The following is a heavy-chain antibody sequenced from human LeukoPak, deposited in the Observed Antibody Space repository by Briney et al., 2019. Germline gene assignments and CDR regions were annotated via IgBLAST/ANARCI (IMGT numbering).Heavy chain of an antibody. Sequence: GRSLRLSCAASGFTFSSYGMHWVRQAPGKGLEWVAVISYDGSNKYYADSVKGRFTISRDNSKNTLYLQMNSLRAEDTAVYYCATGYSDSLRSPLDSWGQGTLVTVSS. J-gene: IGHJ5*01. CDR1: GFTFSSYG. CDR3: ATGYSDSLRSPLDS. V-gene: IGHV3-30*03. CDR2: ISYDGSNK. D-gene: IGHD3-22*01.